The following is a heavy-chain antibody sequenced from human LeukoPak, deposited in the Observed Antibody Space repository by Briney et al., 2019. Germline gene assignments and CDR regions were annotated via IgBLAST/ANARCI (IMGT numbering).Heavy chain of an antibody. D-gene: IGHD3-22*01. CDR1: GYTFTSYY. CDR3: ARGYDSSGYPLLDY. Sequence: GASVKVSCKASGYTFTSYYMHWVRQAPGQGLEWMGIINPGGGSTGYAQRFQGRVTMTGDTSTSTVYMDLSGLRSEDTAVYYCARGYDSSGYPLLDYWGQGTLVTVSS. J-gene: IGHJ4*02. CDR2: INPGGGST. V-gene: IGHV1-46*01.